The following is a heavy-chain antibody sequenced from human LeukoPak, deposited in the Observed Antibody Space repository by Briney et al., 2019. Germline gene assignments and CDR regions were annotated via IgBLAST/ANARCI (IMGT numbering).Heavy chain of an antibody. CDR1: GYTFTSHY. CDR3: ARDGRGGSGSYYHDY. V-gene: IGHV1-46*01. J-gene: IGHJ4*02. Sequence: ASVKVSCKASGYTFTSHYMHWVRQAPGQGLEWMGIINPSGGSTSYAQKFQGRVTMTRDTSTSTVYMELSSLRSEDTAVYYCARDGRGGSGSYYHDYWGQGTLVTVSS. CDR2: INPSGGST. D-gene: IGHD1-26*01.